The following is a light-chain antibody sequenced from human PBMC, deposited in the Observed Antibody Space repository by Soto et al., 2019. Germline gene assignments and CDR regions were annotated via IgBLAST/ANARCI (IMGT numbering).Light chain of an antibody. Sequence: EIVLTQSPGTLSLSPGERATLSCRASQSVSSSYLAWYQQKPGQAPRLLIYGASSRATGIPARFSGSGSGTDFTLTISRLEPEDFAVYYCQQYGSLPFTFGPGTKVDIK. CDR2: GAS. V-gene: IGKV3-20*01. CDR3: QQYGSLPFT. CDR1: QSVSSSY. J-gene: IGKJ3*01.